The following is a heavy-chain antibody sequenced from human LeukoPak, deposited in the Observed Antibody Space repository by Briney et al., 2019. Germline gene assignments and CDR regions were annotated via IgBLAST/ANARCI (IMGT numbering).Heavy chain of an antibody. CDR1: GDSVSSNSAA. D-gene: IGHD1-1*01. J-gene: IGHJ3*02. CDR3: ARDPRQNANDAFDI. V-gene: IGHV6-1*01. Sequence: SQTLSLTCAISGDSVSSNSAAWNCIRQSPSRGLECLGRTYYRSKWYNEYAVSVKSRITINPDTSKNQFSLQLNSVTPEDTAIYYCARDPRQNANDAFDIWGQGTMVTVSS. CDR2: TYYRSKWYN.